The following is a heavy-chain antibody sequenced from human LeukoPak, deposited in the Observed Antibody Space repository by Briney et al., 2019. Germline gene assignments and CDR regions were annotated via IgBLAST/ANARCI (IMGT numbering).Heavy chain of an antibody. D-gene: IGHD6-19*01. Sequence: GGSLRLSCAASGFTFSSYSMNWVRQAPGKGLEWVSSISSSSSYIYYADSVKGRFTISRDNSKNTLYLQMNSLRAEDTAVYYCARDLKGSGTISNYYYGMDVWGQGTTVTVSS. J-gene: IGHJ6*02. CDR1: GFTFSSYS. CDR3: ARDLKGSGTISNYYYGMDV. V-gene: IGHV3-21*04. CDR2: ISSSSSYI.